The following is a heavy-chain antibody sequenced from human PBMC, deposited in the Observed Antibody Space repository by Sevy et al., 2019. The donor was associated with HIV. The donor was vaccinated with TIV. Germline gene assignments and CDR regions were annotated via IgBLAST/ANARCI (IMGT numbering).Heavy chain of an antibody. CDR1: GGSISSSSYY. J-gene: IGHJ1*01. Sequence: SENLSLTCTVSGGSISSSSYYWGWIRQPPGKGLEWIGSIYYSGSTYYNPSLKSRVTISVDTSKNQFSLKLSSVTAADTAVYYCARGDIVVVGAATVTGYFQHWGQGTLVTVSS. CDR2: IYYSGST. V-gene: IGHV4-39*01. CDR3: ARGDIVVVGAATVTGYFQH. D-gene: IGHD2-15*01.